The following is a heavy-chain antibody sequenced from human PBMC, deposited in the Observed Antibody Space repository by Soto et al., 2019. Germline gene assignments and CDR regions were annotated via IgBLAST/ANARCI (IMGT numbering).Heavy chain of an antibody. D-gene: IGHD2-2*01. J-gene: IGHJ4*02. CDR2: ISWDGVLI. CDR1: GATFGDYT. CDR3: AKDKKGRRSTGYYSDS. V-gene: IGHV3-43*01. Sequence: PXGCLRLRCTASGATFGDYTVHWVRQVPGQGLEWVSLISWDGVLIFYADSVKGRFTISRDNFKNSLYLQMNSLRTEDTAVYYCAKDKKGRRSTGYYSDSWGQGTLVTVSS.